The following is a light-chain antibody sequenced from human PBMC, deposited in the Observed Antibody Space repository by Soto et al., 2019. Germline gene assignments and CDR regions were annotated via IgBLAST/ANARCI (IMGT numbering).Light chain of an antibody. V-gene: IGLV2-14*01. CDR3: SSYTSSSIPYV. J-gene: IGLJ1*01. Sequence: QSVLTQPASVSGSPGQSITISCTGTSSDVGGYNYVSWYQQHPGKAPNLMIYYVSNRPSGVSNRFSGSKSGNTASLTISGLQAEDEADYYCSSYTSSSIPYVFGTGTKVTVL. CDR2: YVS. CDR1: SSDVGGYNY.